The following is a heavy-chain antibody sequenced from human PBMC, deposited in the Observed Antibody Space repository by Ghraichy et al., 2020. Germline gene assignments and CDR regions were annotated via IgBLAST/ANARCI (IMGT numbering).Heavy chain of an antibody. CDR1: GFIFSGYW. CDR3: ARDLGGGWYFDY. V-gene: IGHV3-7*01. CDR2: IKTDGSEK. J-gene: IGHJ4*02. D-gene: IGHD6-19*01. Sequence: GGSLRLSCPASGFIFSGYWMSWVRQAPGKGPELVANIKTDGSEKYYVDSVKGRFTISRDNAKNSLYLEMNSLRAEDTAVYYCARDLGGGWYFDYWGQGALVTVSS.